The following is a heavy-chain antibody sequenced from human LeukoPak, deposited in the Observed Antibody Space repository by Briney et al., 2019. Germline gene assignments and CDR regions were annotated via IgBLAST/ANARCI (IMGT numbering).Heavy chain of an antibody. J-gene: IGHJ4*02. V-gene: IGHV3-33*01. CDR2: IWYDGSNK. Sequence: GGSLRLSCAASGFTFSSYGKHWVRQAPGKGLEWVAVIWYDGSNKYYADSVKGRFTISRDNAKNSLHLQMDSLRVEDTAVYYCARNQEIDYYDSSGFYWGVEYWGQGTLVTVSS. CDR3: ARNQEIDYYDSSGFYWGVEY. D-gene: IGHD3-22*01. CDR1: GFTFSSYG.